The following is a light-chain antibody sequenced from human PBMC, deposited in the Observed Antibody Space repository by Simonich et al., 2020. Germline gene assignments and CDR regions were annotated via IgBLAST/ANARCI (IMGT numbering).Light chain of an antibody. CDR1: QSVLYSSNNKNY. CDR3: QQYYSTPIT. CDR2: WAS. Sequence: DIVMTQSPDSLAVSLGERATINCKSSQSVLYSSNNKNYLAWYQPKPGQPPKLPIYWASTRESGVPDRFSGSGSGTDFTLTISSLQAEDVAVYYCQQYYSTPITFGQGTRLEIK. V-gene: IGKV4-1*01. J-gene: IGKJ5*01.